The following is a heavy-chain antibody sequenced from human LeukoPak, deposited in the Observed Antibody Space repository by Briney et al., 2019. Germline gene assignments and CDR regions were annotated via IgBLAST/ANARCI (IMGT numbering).Heavy chain of an antibody. Sequence: PGRSLRLSCADSGFTFDDYAMHWVRQAPGKGLEWVSGITWNSDNIEYADSVKGRFTISRDNAKNSLYLQMNSLRAEDMALYYCAKGGGGRLIYYYYMDVWGKGTTVTVSS. D-gene: IGHD3-16*01. CDR1: GFTFDDYA. CDR2: ITWNSDNI. V-gene: IGHV3-9*03. CDR3: AKGGGGRLIYYYYMDV. J-gene: IGHJ6*03.